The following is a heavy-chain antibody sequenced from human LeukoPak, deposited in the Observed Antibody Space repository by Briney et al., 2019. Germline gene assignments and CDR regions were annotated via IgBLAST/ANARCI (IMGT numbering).Heavy chain of an antibody. CDR1: GGSISSSSYY. CDR2: IYYSGST. J-gene: IGHJ4*02. CDR3: ARRADCGGDCYSVFDY. D-gene: IGHD2-21*02. Sequence: PSETLSLTCTVSGGSISSSSYYWGWIRQPPGKGLEGIGSIYYSGSTYYNPSLKSRVTISVDTSKNQFSLKLRSVTAADTAVYYCARRADCGGDCYSVFDYWGQGTLVTVSS. V-gene: IGHV4-39*01.